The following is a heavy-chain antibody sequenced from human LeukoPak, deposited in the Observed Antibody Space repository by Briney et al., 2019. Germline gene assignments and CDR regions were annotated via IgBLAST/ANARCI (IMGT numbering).Heavy chain of an antibody. Sequence: GGSLRLSCAASGFTFSRYWMSWVRQAPGKGLECVANRKEDGGEKYYVDSVKGRFTISRDNAKNSLYLQMNSLRAEDTAVYYCARLGYPWYFDLWGRGTLVTVSS. CDR3: ARLGYPWYFDL. J-gene: IGHJ2*01. CDR2: RKEDGGEK. D-gene: IGHD5-18*01. V-gene: IGHV3-7*01. CDR1: GFTFSRYW.